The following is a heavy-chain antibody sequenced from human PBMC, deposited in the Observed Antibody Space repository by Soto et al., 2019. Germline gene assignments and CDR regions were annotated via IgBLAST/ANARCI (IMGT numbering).Heavy chain of an antibody. CDR3: ARGKRYCSSTSCYAYDY. V-gene: IGHV1-2*04. D-gene: IGHD2-2*01. Sequence: ASVKVSCKASGYTFTGYYMHWVRQAPGQGLEWMGWINPNSGGTNYAQKFQGWVTMTRDTSISTAYMELSRLRSDDTAVYYCARGKRYCSSTSCYAYDYWGQGTLVTVSS. J-gene: IGHJ4*02. CDR1: GYTFTGYY. CDR2: INPNSGGT.